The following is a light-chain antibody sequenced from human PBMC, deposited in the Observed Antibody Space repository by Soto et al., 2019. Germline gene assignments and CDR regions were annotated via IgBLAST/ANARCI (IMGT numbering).Light chain of an antibody. CDR1: QILVHSDGIAY. Sequence: DVVMTQSPLSLPVTLGQPASISCRSNQILVHSDGIAYFSWFQQRPGRSPRRLIYKVSNRDSGVPARFSGSGSGTDSALKISRVEAEDVGVYYCMQGTHWPITFGQGTRLEIK. CDR2: KVS. J-gene: IGKJ5*01. CDR3: MQGTHWPIT. V-gene: IGKV2-30*02.